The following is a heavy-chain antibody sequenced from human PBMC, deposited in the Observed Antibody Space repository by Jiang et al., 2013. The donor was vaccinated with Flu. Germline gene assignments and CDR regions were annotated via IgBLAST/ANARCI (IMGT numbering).Heavy chain of an antibody. CDR3: ARARAPEIAAMYFDF. J-gene: IGHJ4*02. Sequence: GPGLVKPSETLSLTCSVSGGSVSSGNYYWTWIRQPPGKGLERIGYIHSSGSTDYNPSLKSRVTISLDTSKNQFSLNLISVTAADTAVYYCARARAPEIAAMYFDFWARETWSPSPQ. CDR1: GGSVSSGNYY. CDR2: IHSSGST. V-gene: IGHV4-61*01. D-gene: IGHD6-13*01.